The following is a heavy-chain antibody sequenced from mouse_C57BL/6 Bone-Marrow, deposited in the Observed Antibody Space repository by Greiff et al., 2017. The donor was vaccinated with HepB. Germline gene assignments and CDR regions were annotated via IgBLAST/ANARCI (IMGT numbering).Heavy chain of an antibody. CDR1: GYAFTNYL. CDR2: INPGSGGT. V-gene: IGHV1-54*01. J-gene: IGHJ3*01. Sequence: SGAELVRPGTSVKVSCKASGYAFTNYLIEWVKQRPGQGLEWIGVINPGSGGTNYNEKFKGKATLTADKSSSTAYMQLSSLTSEDSAVYFCARNGYYWELFAYWGQGTLDTVSA. CDR3: ARNGYYWELFAY. D-gene: IGHD2-3*01.